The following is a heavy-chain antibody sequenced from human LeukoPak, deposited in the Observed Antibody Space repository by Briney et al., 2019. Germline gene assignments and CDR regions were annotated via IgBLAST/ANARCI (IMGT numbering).Heavy chain of an antibody. CDR3: ARDSNSGSFYDY. D-gene: IGHD1-26*01. CDR2: ISSSGSTI. J-gene: IGHJ4*02. CDR1: GFTFSSYE. V-gene: IGHV3-48*03. Sequence: GGSLRLSCAASGFTFSSYEMNWVRQAPGKGLEWVSCISSSGSTIYYADSVKGRFTISRDNAKNSLYLQTNSLRAEDTAVYYCARDSNSGSFYDYWGQGTLVTVSS.